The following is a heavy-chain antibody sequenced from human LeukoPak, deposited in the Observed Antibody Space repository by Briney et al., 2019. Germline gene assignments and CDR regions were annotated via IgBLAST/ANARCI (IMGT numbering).Heavy chain of an antibody. CDR1: GFTFSSYG. D-gene: IGHD6-19*01. Sequence: GGSLRLSCAASGFTFSSYGMHWVRQAPGKGLEWVSAISTGGGGTYYADSVKGRFTVSRDNSKNTLYLQMTSLRAEDTAVYYCAKAILTSGWYRFDNWGQGTLVTVSS. CDR3: AKAILTSGWYRFDN. CDR2: ISTGGGGT. V-gene: IGHV3-23*01. J-gene: IGHJ4*02.